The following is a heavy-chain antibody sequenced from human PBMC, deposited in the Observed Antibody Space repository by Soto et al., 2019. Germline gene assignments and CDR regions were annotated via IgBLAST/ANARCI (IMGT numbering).Heavy chain of an antibody. CDR3: AKGDCSGGSCYGTDY. V-gene: IGHV3-23*01. Sequence: VGSLRLSCAASGFTFSSYAMSWVRQAPGKGLEWVSAISGSGGSTYYTDSVKGRFTISRDNSRNTLYLQVNSLRAEDTAVYYCAKGDCSGGSCYGTDYWGQGTLVTVSS. J-gene: IGHJ4*02. D-gene: IGHD2-15*01. CDR1: GFTFSSYA. CDR2: ISGSGGST.